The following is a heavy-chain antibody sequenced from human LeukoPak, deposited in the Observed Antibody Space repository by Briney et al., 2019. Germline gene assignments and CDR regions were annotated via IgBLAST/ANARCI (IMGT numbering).Heavy chain of an antibody. V-gene: IGHV1-2*02. CDR1: GYTFTGYY. Sequence: EASVKVSCTASGYTFTGYYMHWVRQAPGQGLEWMGWINPNSGGTNYAQKFQGRVTMTRDTSISTAYMELSRLRSDDTAVYYCARVGYSGYNGMDVWGQGTTVTVSS. D-gene: IGHD5-12*01. J-gene: IGHJ6*02. CDR2: INPNSGGT. CDR3: ARVGYSGYNGMDV.